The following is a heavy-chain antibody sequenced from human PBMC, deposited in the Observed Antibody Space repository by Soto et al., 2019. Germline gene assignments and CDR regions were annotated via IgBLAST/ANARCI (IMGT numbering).Heavy chain of an antibody. Sequence: SETLSLTCAVYGGSFSGYYWSWIRQPPGNGLEWIGEINHSGSTNYNPSLKSRVTISVDTSKNQFSLKLSSVNAADTAVYYCARGGYPPWWVWFDPWGQGTLVTVSS. J-gene: IGHJ5*02. CDR3: ARGGYPPWWVWFDP. D-gene: IGHD2-8*02. CDR1: GGSFSGYY. V-gene: IGHV4-34*01. CDR2: INHSGST.